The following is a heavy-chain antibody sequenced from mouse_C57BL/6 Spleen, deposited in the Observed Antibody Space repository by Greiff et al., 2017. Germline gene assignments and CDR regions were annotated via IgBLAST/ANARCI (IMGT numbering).Heavy chain of an antibody. CDR1: GYTFTSYW. Sequence: VQLQQSGAELAKPGASVKLSCKASGYTFTSYWMHWVKQRPGQGLEWIGYINPSSGYTKYNQKFKDKATLTEDKSSSTAYMQLSSLTYEDSAVYYCARWEAYYAMDYWGQGTSVTVSS. CDR2: INPSSGYT. J-gene: IGHJ4*01. V-gene: IGHV1-7*01. CDR3: ARWEAYYAMDY. D-gene: IGHD4-1*01.